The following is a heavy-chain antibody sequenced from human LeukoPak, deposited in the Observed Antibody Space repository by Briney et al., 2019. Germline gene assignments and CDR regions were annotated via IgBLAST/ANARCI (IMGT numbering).Heavy chain of an antibody. J-gene: IGHJ4*02. CDR3: ASGRQLGY. CDR1: GFTFSNYW. CDR2: IKEDGSEK. D-gene: IGHD6-13*01. V-gene: IGHV3-7*01. Sequence: PGGSLRLSCAASGFTFSNYWMSWVRQAPGKGLEWVANIKEDGSEKYYVDSVKGRFTISRDNARNSLYLQMNSLRAEDTAVYYCASGRQLGYWGQGTWSPSPQ.